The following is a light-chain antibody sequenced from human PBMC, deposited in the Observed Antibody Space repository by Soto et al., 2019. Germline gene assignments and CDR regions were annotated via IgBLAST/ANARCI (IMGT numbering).Light chain of an antibody. CDR2: GVS. V-gene: IGKV3-15*01. J-gene: IGKJ2*01. Sequence: EIVMTQSPATLSVSPGERATLSCRASQSISGELAWYQQRPGQPPRLLIYGVSTRATGVPDRFSGSGSGSDFSLTISGLQSVDFAVYYCLQRHAWPLTFGQGTRLDI. CDR3: LQRHAWPLT. CDR1: QSISGE.